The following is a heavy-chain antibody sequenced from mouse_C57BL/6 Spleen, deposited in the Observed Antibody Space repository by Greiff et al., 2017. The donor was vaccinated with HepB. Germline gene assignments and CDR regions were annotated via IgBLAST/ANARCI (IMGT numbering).Heavy chain of an antibody. CDR2: ISSGGDYI. J-gene: IGHJ1*03. V-gene: IGHV5-9-1*02. Sequence: EVNVVESGEGLVKPGGSLKLSCAASGFTFSSYAMSWVRQTPEKRLEWVAYISSGGDYIYYADTVKGRFTISRDNARNTLYLQMSSLKSEDTAMYYCTRVYYGSSLHWYFDVWGTGTTVTVSS. CDR1: GFTFSSYA. CDR3: TRVYYGSSLHWYFDV. D-gene: IGHD1-1*01.